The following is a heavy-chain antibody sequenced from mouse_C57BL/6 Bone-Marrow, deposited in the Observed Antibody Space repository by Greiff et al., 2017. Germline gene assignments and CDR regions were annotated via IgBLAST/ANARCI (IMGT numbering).Heavy chain of an antibody. CDR2: INPYNGGT. CDR3: ARLGGNYGVAY. V-gene: IGHV1-19*01. Sequence: EVQLQQSGPVLVKPGASVKMSCKASGYTFTDYYMNWVKQSHGKSLEWIGVINPYNGGTSYNQKFKGKATLTVDKSSSPAYMELNSLTSADAAVYYCARLGGNYGVAYWGQGTLVTVSA. D-gene: IGHD2-1*01. CDR1: GYTFTDYY. J-gene: IGHJ3*01.